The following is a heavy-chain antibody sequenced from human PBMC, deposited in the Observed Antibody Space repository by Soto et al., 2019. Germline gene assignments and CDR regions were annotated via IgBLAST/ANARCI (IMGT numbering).Heavy chain of an antibody. J-gene: IGHJ6*02. CDR2: IIPIFGTA. CDR3: ARIGYCSGGSCWGYYYGMDV. Sequence: QVQLVQSGAEVKKPGSSVKVSCKASGGTFSSYAISWVRQAPGQGLEWMGGIIPIFGTANYAQKFQGRVTITADESTSTAYMELSSLRSEDTAVYYCARIGYCSGGSCWGYYYGMDVWGQGTPVTVSS. V-gene: IGHV1-69*01. D-gene: IGHD2-15*01. CDR1: GGTFSSYA.